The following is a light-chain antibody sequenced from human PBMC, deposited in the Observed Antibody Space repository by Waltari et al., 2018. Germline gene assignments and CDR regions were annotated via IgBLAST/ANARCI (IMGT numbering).Light chain of an antibody. Sequence: DTVMTQSPLFLSVTPGQPASISCKSSQSLLHTDGKTQLFWYLQKPGQSPQLLIYEASNQFSGVPERFSGSGSGTDFTLTISRVEAEDVGVYYCMQGIQLPFTFGPGTKVDI. J-gene: IGKJ3*01. CDR2: EAS. CDR1: QSLLHTDGKTQ. CDR3: MQGIQLPFT. V-gene: IGKV2-29*03.